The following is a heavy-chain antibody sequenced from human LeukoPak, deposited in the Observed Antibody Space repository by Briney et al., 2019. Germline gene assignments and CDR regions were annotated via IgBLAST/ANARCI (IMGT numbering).Heavy chain of an antibody. Sequence: PGGSLRLSCAASGFTFSSYAMSWVRQAPGKGLEWVSAISGSGGSTYYADSVKGRFTISRDNSKNTLYLQMNSLRAEDTAVYYCARDRGYSYGYFDYWGQGTLVTVSS. D-gene: IGHD5-18*01. CDR1: GFTFSSYA. CDR3: ARDRGYSYGYFDY. J-gene: IGHJ4*02. CDR2: ISGSGGST. V-gene: IGHV3-23*01.